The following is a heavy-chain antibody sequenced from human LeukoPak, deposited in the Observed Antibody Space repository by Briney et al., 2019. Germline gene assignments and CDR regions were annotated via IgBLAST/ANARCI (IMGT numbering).Heavy chain of an antibody. CDR2: IRTTAEGAKYA. V-gene: IGHV3-48*02. J-gene: IGHJ4*02. D-gene: IGHD3-9*01. CDR1: GFTFSSYG. Sequence: QPGGSLRLSCAASGFTFSSYGMHWVRQAPGKGLEWISNIRTTAEGAKYAYYADSVKGRVTISRDDGKNTLNLHMNSLRDDDTAVYYCATDQRYAFDYWGQGILVTVSS. CDR3: ATDQRYAFDY.